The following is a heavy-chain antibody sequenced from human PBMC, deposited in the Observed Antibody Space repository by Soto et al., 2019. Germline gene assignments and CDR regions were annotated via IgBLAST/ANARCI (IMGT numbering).Heavy chain of an antibody. Sequence: VQLVESGGGVVQPGRSLRLSCAASGFTFNSYGMHWVRQAPGKGLEWVAVISYDGSNKYYADSVRGRFTISRDNSQNALYLQMNSLRAEDTAVYYCAKGGGRIQLWHYFDYWGQGTLVTVSS. J-gene: IGHJ4*02. D-gene: IGHD5-18*01. CDR2: ISYDGSNK. CDR3: AKGGGRIQLWHYFDY. V-gene: IGHV3-30*18. CDR1: GFTFNSYG.